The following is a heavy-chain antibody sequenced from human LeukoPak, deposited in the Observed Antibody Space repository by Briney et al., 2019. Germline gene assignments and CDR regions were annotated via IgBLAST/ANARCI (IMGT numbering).Heavy chain of an antibody. Sequence: ASVKVSCKVSGYTLTELSMHWLRQAPGKGLEWMGGFDPEDGETIYAQKFQGRVTMTEDTSTDTAYMELSSLRSEDTAVYYCATDRYGSGISYYGMDVWGQGTTVTVSS. CDR2: FDPEDGET. V-gene: IGHV1-24*01. CDR3: ATDRYGSGISYYGMDV. J-gene: IGHJ6*02. CDR1: GYTLTELS. D-gene: IGHD3-10*01.